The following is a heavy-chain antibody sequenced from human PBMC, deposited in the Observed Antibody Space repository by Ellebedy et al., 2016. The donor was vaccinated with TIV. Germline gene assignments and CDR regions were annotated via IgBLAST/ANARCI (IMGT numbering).Heavy chain of an antibody. Sequence: GESLKISCAASGFGFSSYNMNWVRQAPGKGLEWVSSISSSSSYIYYADSVKGRFTISRDNAKNTLYLQMNSLRAEDTAVYYCVRDNQHAFDTWGQGTMVTVSS. V-gene: IGHV3-21*01. CDR2: ISSSSSYI. CDR3: VRDNQHAFDT. D-gene: IGHD2-2*01. CDR1: GFGFSSYN. J-gene: IGHJ3*02.